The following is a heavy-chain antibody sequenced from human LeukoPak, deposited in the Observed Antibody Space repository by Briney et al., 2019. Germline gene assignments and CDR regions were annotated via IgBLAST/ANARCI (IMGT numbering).Heavy chain of an antibody. CDR1: GFAFSSYG. Sequence: GGSLRLSCAASGFAFSSYGMHWVRQAPGKGLEWVAFIRYDRRNQYYADSVKGRFTISKYNSKNTLYLQMNSLRAEDTAVYYCAKDYSDSSGYFRVPHVFDFWGQGTLVTVSS. CDR3: AKDYSDSSGYFRVPHVFDF. CDR2: IRYDRRNQ. V-gene: IGHV3-30*02. J-gene: IGHJ4*02. D-gene: IGHD3-22*01.